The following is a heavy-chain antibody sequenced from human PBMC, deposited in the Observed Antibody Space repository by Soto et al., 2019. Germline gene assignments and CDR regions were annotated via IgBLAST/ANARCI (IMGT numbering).Heavy chain of an antibody. CDR3: ASQYCSCNSCYALDI. J-gene: IGHJ3*02. CDR2: IYPGDSDT. CDR1: GYSFTSYW. V-gene: IGHV5-51*01. D-gene: IGHD2-2*01. Sequence: GESLKISCKGSGYSFTSYWIGWVRQMPGKGLGWMGIIYPGDSDTRYSPFFQGQVTISAEQSISTAYLQCIRLKASDTAMDDGASQYCSCNSCYALDIWGQGTMVTVSS.